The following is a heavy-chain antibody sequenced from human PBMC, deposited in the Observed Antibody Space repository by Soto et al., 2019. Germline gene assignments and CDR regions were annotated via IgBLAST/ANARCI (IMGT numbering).Heavy chain of an antibody. CDR1: GYTFTSYG. CDR2: ISAYNGNT. J-gene: IGHJ6*02. D-gene: IGHD2-2*01. V-gene: IGHV1-18*01. Sequence: QVQLVQSGAEVKKPGASVKVSCKASGYTFTSYGISRVRQAPGQGLEWMGWISAYNGNTNYAQKLQGRVPITTDTSTSTAYMEVRSLRSDDTAVYYWAREGYCISTSCRHYDYYGMDVWGQGTTVTVSS. CDR3: AREGYCISTSCRHYDYYGMDV.